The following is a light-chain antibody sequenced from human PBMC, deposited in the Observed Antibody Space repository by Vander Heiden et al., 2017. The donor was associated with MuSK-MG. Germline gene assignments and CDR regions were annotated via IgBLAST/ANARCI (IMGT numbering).Light chain of an antibody. V-gene: IGLV3-1*01. CDR1: RLEERY. CDR3: QSWDRGTIV. CDR2: QDS. Sequence: SYDLTQPPSVSVSPGQTASISCSGDRLEERYAYWYQQRPGQSPLLLIHQDSKRPSGIPERFSGSNSGDTATLTISGTQVMDEADYFCQSWDRGTIVFGGGTKLTVL. J-gene: IGLJ2*01.